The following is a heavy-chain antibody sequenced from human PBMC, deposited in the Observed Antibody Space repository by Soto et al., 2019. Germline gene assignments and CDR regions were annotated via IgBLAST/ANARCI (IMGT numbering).Heavy chain of an antibody. CDR2: IYYSGST. Sequence: QLQLQESGPGLVKPSETLSLTCTVSGGSISSSSYYWGWIRQPPGKGLEWIGSIYYSGSTYYNPSLRTRATLSVAAPRNQCALKPSSVSAADTAVYYCAGHRSHSSSSVDPWGQGTLVTVSS. CDR1: GGSISSSSYY. CDR3: AGHRSHSSSSVDP. D-gene: IGHD6-13*01. J-gene: IGHJ5*02. V-gene: IGHV4-39*01.